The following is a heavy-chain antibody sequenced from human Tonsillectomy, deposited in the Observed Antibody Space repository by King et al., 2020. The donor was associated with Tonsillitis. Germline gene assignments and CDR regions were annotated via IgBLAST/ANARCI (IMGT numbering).Heavy chain of an antibody. Sequence: VQLVESGGGLVQPGGSLRLSCAASGFTLSSYEMNWVRQAPGKGLEWVSYISSSGSSKYYADSVKGRFTISRDNAKNSLYLQMNSLRAEDTAVYYCARDAVGQGGYWGQGTLVTVSS. J-gene: IGHJ4*02. CDR3: ARDAVGQGGY. CDR2: ISSSGSSK. V-gene: IGHV3-48*03. D-gene: IGHD3-16*01. CDR1: GFTLSSYE.